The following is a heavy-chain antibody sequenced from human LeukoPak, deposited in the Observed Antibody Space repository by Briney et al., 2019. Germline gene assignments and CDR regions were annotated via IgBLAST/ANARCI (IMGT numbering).Heavy chain of an antibody. V-gene: IGHV3-21*01. D-gene: IGHD2-2*01. J-gene: IGHJ4*02. CDR3: ARWACSSTSCYYFDY. CDR2: ISNSSTYI. CDR1: GFPFSSYN. Sequence: GGSLRLSCAASGFPFSSYNMNWVRQAPGKGLEWVSSISNSSTYIYYADSVKGRFTISRDNVQNSLYLQMNSLRAEGTAVYYCARWACSSTSCYYFDYWGQGTLVIVSS.